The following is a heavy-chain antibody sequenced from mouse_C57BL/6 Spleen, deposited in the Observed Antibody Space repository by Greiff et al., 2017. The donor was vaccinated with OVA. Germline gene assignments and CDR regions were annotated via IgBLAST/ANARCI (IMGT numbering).Heavy chain of an antibody. CDR1: GFTFSSYA. D-gene: IGHD2-5*01. J-gene: IGHJ4*01. CDR2: ISDGGSYT. V-gene: IGHV5-4*01. Sequence: EVQVVESGGGLVKPGGSLKLSCAASGFTFSSYAMSWVRPTPEKRLEWVATISDGGSYTYYPDNVKGRFTISRDNAKNNLYLQMSHLKSEDTAMYYCARSNYDAMDYRGQGTSVTVSS. CDR3: ARSNYDAMDY.